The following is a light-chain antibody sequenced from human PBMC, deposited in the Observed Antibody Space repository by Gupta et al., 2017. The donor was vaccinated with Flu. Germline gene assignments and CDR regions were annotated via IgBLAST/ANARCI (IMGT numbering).Light chain of an antibody. CDR3: QQGYSTPRT. Sequence: DIQMTQSPSSLSASVGDRVTITCRASQTISTYLNWYQQKPGKAPKLLINAASSLQSGVPSRFSGSGSGTDFTLTISSLQPEDFATYYCQQGYSTPRTFGQGTKLEIK. CDR1: QTISTY. J-gene: IGKJ2*01. V-gene: IGKV1-39*01. CDR2: AAS.